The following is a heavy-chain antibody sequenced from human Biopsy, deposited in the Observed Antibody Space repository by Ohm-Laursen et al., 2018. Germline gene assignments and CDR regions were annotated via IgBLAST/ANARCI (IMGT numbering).Heavy chain of an antibody. CDR1: GFTFSRHG. V-gene: IGHV3-33*01. CDR3: ARDAEEFDISGPRFDY. Sequence: SLRLSCSASGFTFSRHGMHWVRQAPGKGLEWVAVIWSDGNNKYYADSVKGRFTISRDTSRNTLYMQMNSLRVEDTALYYCARDAEEFDISGPRFDYWGQGTLVTVSS. CDR2: IWSDGNNK. J-gene: IGHJ4*02. D-gene: IGHD3-22*01.